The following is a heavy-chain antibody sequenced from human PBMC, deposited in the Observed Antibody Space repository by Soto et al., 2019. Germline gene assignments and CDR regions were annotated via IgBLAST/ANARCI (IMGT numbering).Heavy chain of an antibody. D-gene: IGHD5-12*01. CDR1: GYTFTSYA. Sequence: QVQLVQSGAEVKKPGASVKVSCKASGYTFTSYAMHWVRQAPGQRLEWMGWINAGNGNTKYSQKFQGRVTITRDTSASKAYMELSSLRSEDTAVYYCARQGVMGLRAPLDTWGQGTLVTVSS. V-gene: IGHV1-3*01. J-gene: IGHJ5*02. CDR3: ARQGVMGLRAPLDT. CDR2: INAGNGNT.